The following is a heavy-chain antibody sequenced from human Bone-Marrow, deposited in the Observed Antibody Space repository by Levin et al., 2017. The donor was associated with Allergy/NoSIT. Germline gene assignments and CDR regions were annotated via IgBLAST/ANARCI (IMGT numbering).Heavy chain of an antibody. J-gene: IGHJ4*02. CDR1: GFTFSSYW. D-gene: IGHD5/OR15-5a*01. CDR2: INSDGSIT. CDR3: AREIVFSGIGAYY. Sequence: GWSLRLSCAASGFTFSSYWMHWVRQAPGTGLVWVSRINSDGSITNHADSVKGRFTISRDNARNTLFLQMTSLRADDTGVYYCAREIVFSGIGAYYWGQGALVTVSS. V-gene: IGHV3-74*01.